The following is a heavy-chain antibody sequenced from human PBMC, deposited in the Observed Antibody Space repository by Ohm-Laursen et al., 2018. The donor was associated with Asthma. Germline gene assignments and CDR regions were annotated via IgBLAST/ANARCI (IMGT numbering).Heavy chain of an antibody. Sequence: SLRLSCTASGFTVSSKYMSWVRQAPGKGLEWVSVMYGGGSTYYADSVKGRFTISRDKSKNTLYLQMNSLRAEDTAVYYCARDSVTATEYYYYGMDVWGLGTTVTVSS. V-gene: IGHV3-53*01. CDR3: ARDSVTATEYYYYGMDV. CDR2: MYGGGST. CDR1: GFTVSSKY. D-gene: IGHD2-15*01. J-gene: IGHJ6*02.